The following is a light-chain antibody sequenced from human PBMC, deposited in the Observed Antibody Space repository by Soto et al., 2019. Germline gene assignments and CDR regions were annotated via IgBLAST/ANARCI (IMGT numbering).Light chain of an antibody. Sequence: QSALAQPPSASGSPGQSVTISCTGSGSDIGAYNFVSWYQQHPGKAPKLMIFGVTERPSGVPDRFSGSKSGNTASLAISGLRSEDEADYYCAAWDDSLSGGVFGGGTKLTVL. CDR3: AAWDDSLSGGV. CDR1: GSDIGAYNF. J-gene: IGLJ3*02. CDR2: GVT. V-gene: IGLV2-8*01.